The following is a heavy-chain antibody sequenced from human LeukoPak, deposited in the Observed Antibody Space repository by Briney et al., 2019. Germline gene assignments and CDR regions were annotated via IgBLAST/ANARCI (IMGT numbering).Heavy chain of an antibody. J-gene: IGHJ4*02. CDR1: GGTFSSYA. CDR3: ARGEGYSYGYLGSDY. Sequence: ASVKVSCKASGGTFSSYAISWVRQAPGQGLEWMGWISAYNGNTNYAQKLQGRVTMTTDTSTSTAYMELRSLRSDDTAVYYCARGEGYSYGYLGSDYWGQGTLVTVSS. D-gene: IGHD5-18*01. V-gene: IGHV1-18*01. CDR2: ISAYNGNT.